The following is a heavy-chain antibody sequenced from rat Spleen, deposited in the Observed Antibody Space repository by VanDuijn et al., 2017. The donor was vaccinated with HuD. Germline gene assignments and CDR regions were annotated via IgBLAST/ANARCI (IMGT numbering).Heavy chain of an antibody. D-gene: IGHD1-6*01. CDR3: AKDIGDTTDYYYVPFAY. CDR2: IVYDGSTT. CDR1: GFTFSDFN. J-gene: IGHJ3*01. V-gene: IGHV5S10*01. Sequence: EVQLVESGGGLVQPGRSLKLSCAASGFTFSDFNMAWVRQSPKKGLEWVATIVYDGSTTYYRDSVKGRFTISRDNAKNTLYLQMDSLRSEDTATYYCAKDIGDTTDYYYVPFAYWGQGTLVTVSS.